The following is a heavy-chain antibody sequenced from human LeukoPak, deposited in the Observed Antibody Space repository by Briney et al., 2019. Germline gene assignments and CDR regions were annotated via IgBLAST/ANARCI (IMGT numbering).Heavy chain of an antibody. V-gene: IGHV4-39*07. Sequence: SETLSLTCTVSGGSISSSSYYWGWIRQPPGKGLEWIGSIYYSGSTHYNPSLKSRVTISVDTSKNQFSLKLSAVTAADTAVYYCAREGGGWSGGTYYYYYMDVWGKGTTVTISS. CDR2: IYYSGST. CDR1: GGSISSSSYY. D-gene: IGHD6-19*01. J-gene: IGHJ6*03. CDR3: AREGGGWSGGTYYYYYMDV.